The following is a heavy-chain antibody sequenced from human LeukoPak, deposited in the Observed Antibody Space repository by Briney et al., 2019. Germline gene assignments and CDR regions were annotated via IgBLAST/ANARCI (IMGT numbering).Heavy chain of an antibody. CDR3: ARFINSGYLDY. J-gene: IGHJ4*02. Sequence: SVRVSCKASGYTFTSYGITWVRQAPGQGLEWMGGIIPIFGTANYAQKFQGRVTITADESTSTAYMELSSLRSEDTAVYYCARFINSGYLDYWGQGTLVTVSS. D-gene: IGHD1-26*01. CDR1: GYTFTSYG. V-gene: IGHV1-69*13. CDR2: IIPIFGTA.